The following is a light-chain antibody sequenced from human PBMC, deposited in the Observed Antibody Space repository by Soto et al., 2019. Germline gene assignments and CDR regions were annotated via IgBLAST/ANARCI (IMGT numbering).Light chain of an antibody. V-gene: IGLV2-14*01. J-gene: IGLJ2*01. Sequence: QSALTQPASVSGSPGQSITISCIGTSSGIGGSKFVSWYKQSPGRAPKLIIYDVNNRPSGVSNRFSGSKSGNTASLTISGLQAEDEADYYCSAYTTSRTLFGGGTKVTVL. CDR1: SSGIGGSKF. CDR3: SAYTTSRTL. CDR2: DVN.